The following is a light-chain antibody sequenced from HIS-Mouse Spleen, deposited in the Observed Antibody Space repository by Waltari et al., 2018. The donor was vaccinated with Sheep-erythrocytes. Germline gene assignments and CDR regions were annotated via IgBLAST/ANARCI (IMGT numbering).Light chain of an antibody. J-gene: IGKJ1*01. V-gene: IGKV3-15*01. Sequence: EIVMTQSPATLSVSPGERATLSRRASQSVSSNLAWYQQKPGQAPRLLTYGASTRATGIPARFSGSGSGTEFTLTISSMQSEDFAVYYCQQYNNWPPWTFGQGTKVEIK. CDR1: QSVSSN. CDR2: GAS. CDR3: QQYNNWPPWT.